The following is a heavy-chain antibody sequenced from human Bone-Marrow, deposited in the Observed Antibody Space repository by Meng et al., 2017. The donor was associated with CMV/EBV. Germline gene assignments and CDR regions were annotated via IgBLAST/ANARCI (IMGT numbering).Heavy chain of an antibody. J-gene: IGHJ4*02. CDR1: GYTFSTYG. D-gene: IGHD3-22*01. CDR3: ARVGITMILVVPDH. Sequence: ASVKVSCKASGYTFSTYGISWVRQAPGQGLEWMGWISAYNGHTEYVQKFQGRVTMTTDTSTSTAYMEVRSLRSDDTAVYYCARVGITMILVVPDHWGQGTLVTLSS. CDR2: ISAYNGHT. V-gene: IGHV1-18*01.